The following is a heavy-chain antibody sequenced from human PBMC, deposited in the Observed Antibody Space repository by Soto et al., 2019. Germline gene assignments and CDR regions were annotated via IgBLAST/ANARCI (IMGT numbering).Heavy chain of an antibody. V-gene: IGHV1-8*01. CDR2: MNPNSGNT. J-gene: IGHJ6*02. D-gene: IGHD6-13*01. Sequence: QVQLVQSGAEVKKPGASVKVSCKASGYTFTSYDINWVRQATGQGLEWMGWMNPNSGNTGYAQKFQGRVTMTRNTSISTAYMELSSLRSEDTAVYYCASVRIAAARGAYYYYGMDVWCQGTTVTVSS. CDR3: ASVRIAAARGAYYYYGMDV. CDR1: GYTFTSYD.